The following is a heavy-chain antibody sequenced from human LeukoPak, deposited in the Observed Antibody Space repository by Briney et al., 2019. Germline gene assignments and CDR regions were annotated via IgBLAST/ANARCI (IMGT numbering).Heavy chain of an antibody. J-gene: IGHJ4*02. CDR2: ISYDGSHK. CDR3: AKDTSHPRCSSTSCYYFDY. CDR1: GFTFCAFE. Sequence: GKSLRLSCAASGFTFCAFEMYWVRQAPGKGLEWVAVISYDGSHKYYADSVKGRLTISRDNANNTLYLQMNSLRAEDTAVYYCAKDTSHPRCSSTSCYYFDYWGQGTLVTVSS. D-gene: IGHD2-2*01. V-gene: IGHV3-30-3*01.